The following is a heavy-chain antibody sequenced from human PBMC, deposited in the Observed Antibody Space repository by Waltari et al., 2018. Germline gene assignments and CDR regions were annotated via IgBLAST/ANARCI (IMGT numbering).Heavy chain of an antibody. Sequence: QVQLQESGPGLVKPSETLSLTCTVSGGSISSYYWSWIRQPPGKGLEWIGYIYYSGSTNYNPSLKSRVTISVDTSKNQFSLKLSSVTAADTAVYYCARDDYYERYFDLWGRGTLVTVSS. CDR1: GGSISSYY. V-gene: IGHV4-59*01. J-gene: IGHJ2*01. D-gene: IGHD3-22*01. CDR3: ARDDYYERYFDL. CDR2: IYYSGST.